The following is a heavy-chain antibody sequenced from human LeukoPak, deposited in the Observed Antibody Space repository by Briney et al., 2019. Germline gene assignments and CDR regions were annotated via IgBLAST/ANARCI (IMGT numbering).Heavy chain of an antibody. J-gene: IGHJ4*02. V-gene: IGHV1-69*13. D-gene: IGHD3-10*01. CDR3: ARAEGFGGANYYFDY. CDR1: GGTFSSYA. CDR2: IIPIFGTA. Sequence: ASVKVSCKASGGTFSSYAISWVRQAPGQGLEWMGGIIPIFGTANYAQKFQGRVTITADESTSTAYMELSSLRSEDTAVYYCARAEGFGGANYYFDYWGQGTLVTVSS.